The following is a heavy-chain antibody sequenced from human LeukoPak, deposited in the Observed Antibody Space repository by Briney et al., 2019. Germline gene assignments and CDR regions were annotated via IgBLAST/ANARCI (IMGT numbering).Heavy chain of an antibody. Sequence: GGSLRLSCAASGLTFSSYAVSWVRQAPGKGLEWVSSISGSGVATYSADSVKGRFTISRDNSKNTLYLQMSSLRAEDTAVYYCAKDWGYSSSQGYYFDYWGQGTLVTVSS. D-gene: IGHD6-13*01. CDR1: GLTFSSYA. V-gene: IGHV3-23*01. J-gene: IGHJ4*02. CDR3: AKDWGYSSSQGYYFDY. CDR2: ISGSGVAT.